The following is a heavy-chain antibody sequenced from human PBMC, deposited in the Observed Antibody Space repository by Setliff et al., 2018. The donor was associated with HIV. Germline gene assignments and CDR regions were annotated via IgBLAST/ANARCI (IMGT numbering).Heavy chain of an antibody. J-gene: IGHJ5*02. D-gene: IGHD3-10*01. Sequence: SETLSLTCTVSGDSINTDGLYWTWIRQHPATGLEWIGYIHYNGITYYNPSRDSRGSISVDLSKNQVSLKLNSVTVADTAVYYCARTKGGSKHGSFWDSWGQGILVTVSS. V-gene: IGHV4-31*03. CDR1: GDSINTDGLY. CDR2: IHYNGIT. CDR3: ARTKGGSKHGSFWDS.